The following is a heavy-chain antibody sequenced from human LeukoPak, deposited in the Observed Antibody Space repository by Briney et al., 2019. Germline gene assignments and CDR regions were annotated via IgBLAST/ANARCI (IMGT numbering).Heavy chain of an antibody. V-gene: IGHV3-30*02. CDR3: AKDQIAYYDYVWGSAFDY. CDR1: GFTFSSYG. J-gene: IGHJ4*02. CDR2: RRYDGSNK. D-gene: IGHD3-16*01. Sequence: GGSLRLSCAASGFTFSSYGMHWVRQAPGKGLEWVAFRRYDGSNKYYADSVKGRFTISRDNSKNTLYLQMNSLRADDTAVYYCAKDQIAYYDYVWGSAFDYWGQGTLVTVSS.